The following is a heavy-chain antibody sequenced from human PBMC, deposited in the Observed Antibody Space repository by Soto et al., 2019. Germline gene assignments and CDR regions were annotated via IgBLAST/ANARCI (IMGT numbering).Heavy chain of an antibody. CDR2: IYYSGSA. D-gene: IGHD2-21*02. V-gene: IGHV4-59*01. J-gene: IGHJ4*02. Sequence: SETLSLTCTISGGSISGFYWGWIRQPPGKGLEWIGNIYYSGSANYDPSLRSRVTISLNTSKNQFSLNLSSVTAADTAIYYCARWTYCGGDCYWLDFWGQGTLVTVSS. CDR1: GGSISGFY. CDR3: ARWTYCGGDCYWLDF.